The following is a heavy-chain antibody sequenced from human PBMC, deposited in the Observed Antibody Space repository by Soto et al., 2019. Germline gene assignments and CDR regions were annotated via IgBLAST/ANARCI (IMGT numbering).Heavy chain of an antibody. D-gene: IGHD1-26*01. Sequence: QVQLVQSGAEVKKPGASVKVSCEASGYTFTNYGISWVRQAPGQGLEWMGWISANNGNTNYEQKLQGRVTMPTDTSTRTAYMELRSLRYDDTAVYYCARDRGSYALDYWGQGTLVTVSS. CDR1: GYTFTNYG. CDR3: ARDRGSYALDY. CDR2: ISANNGNT. J-gene: IGHJ4*02. V-gene: IGHV1-18*01.